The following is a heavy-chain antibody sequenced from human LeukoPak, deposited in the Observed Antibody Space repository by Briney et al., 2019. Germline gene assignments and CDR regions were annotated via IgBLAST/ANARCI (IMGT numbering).Heavy chain of an antibody. J-gene: IGHJ6*02. V-gene: IGHV1-2*02. CDR3: ASPYCGGDCYYYYGMDV. CDR2: INPNSGGT. Sequence: GASVKVSCKASGYTFTGYYMHWVRQASGQGLEWMGWINPNSGGTNYAQKFQGRVTMTRDTSISTAYMELSRLRSDDTAVYYCASPYCGGDCYYYYGMDVWGQGTTVTVSS. CDR1: GYTFTGYY. D-gene: IGHD2-21*02.